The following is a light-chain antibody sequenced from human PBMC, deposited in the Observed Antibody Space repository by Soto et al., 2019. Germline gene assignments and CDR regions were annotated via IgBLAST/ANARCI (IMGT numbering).Light chain of an antibody. CDR3: QQYNNWPIT. CDR2: GAS. V-gene: IGKV3-15*01. J-gene: IGKJ5*01. Sequence: EIVLTQSPATLSVSPGERATLSYRAAQSIRSLLAWYQHKPGQAPRLLIYGASTRATAIPARFTGSGSGTEFTLTISSLQSEDFAVYYCQQYNNWPITFGPGTRLEIK. CDR1: QSIRSL.